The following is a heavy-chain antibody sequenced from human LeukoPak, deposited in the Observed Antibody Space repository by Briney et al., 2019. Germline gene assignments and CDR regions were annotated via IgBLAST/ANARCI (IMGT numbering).Heavy chain of an antibody. J-gene: IGHJ3*02. CDR2: FDPEDGET. V-gene: IGHV1-24*01. Sequence: ASVKVSCKVSGYTLTELSMHWVRQAPGKGLEWKGGFDPEDGETIYAQKFQGRVTMTEDTSTDTAYMELSSLRSEDTAVYYCATDRPSGGYKIDAFDIWGQGTMVTVSS. D-gene: IGHD3-10*01. CDR1: GYTLTELS. CDR3: ATDRPSGGYKIDAFDI.